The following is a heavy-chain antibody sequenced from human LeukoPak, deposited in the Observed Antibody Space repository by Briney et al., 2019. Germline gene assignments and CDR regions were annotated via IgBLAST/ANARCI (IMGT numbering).Heavy chain of an antibody. D-gene: IGHD2-2*01. Sequence: EASVKVSFKASGYTFTGYYMHWVRQAPGQGLEWMGWINPNSGGTNYAQKFQGRVTMTRDTSISTAYMELSRLRSDDTAVYYCARVVGRSQLQPFDYWGQGTLVTVSS. V-gene: IGHV1-2*02. CDR1: GYTFTGYY. CDR3: ARVVGRSQLQPFDY. J-gene: IGHJ4*02. CDR2: INPNSGGT.